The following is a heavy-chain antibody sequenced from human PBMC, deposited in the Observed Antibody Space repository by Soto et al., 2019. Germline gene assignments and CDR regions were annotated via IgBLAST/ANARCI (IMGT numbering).Heavy chain of an antibody. CDR2: INAGNGNT. V-gene: IGHV1-3*01. CDR3: ARGGGYSSGWSTFDY. J-gene: IGHJ4*02. CDR1: GYTFTSYA. D-gene: IGHD6-19*01. Sequence: QVQLVQSGAEVKKPGASVKVSCKASGYTFTSYAMHWVRQAPGQRLEWMGWINAGNGNTKYSQKFQGRVTITRDTSASTAYMELSSRRSEDTAVYYCARGGGYSSGWSTFDYWGQGTLVTVSS.